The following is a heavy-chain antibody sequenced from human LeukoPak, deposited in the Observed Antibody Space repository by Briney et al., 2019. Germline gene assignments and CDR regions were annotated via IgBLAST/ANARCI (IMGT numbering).Heavy chain of an antibody. V-gene: IGHV3-9*01. D-gene: IGHD6-13*01. CDR1: GFTFDDYA. CDR3: ARTGSTWSVLYYYYYMDV. Sequence: GGSLRLSCAASGFTFDDYAMHWVRQAPGKGLEWVLGISWNSGSIGYADSVKGRFTISRDNAKNSLYLQMTSLRAEDTAVCYCARTGSTWSVLYYYYYMDVWGQGTTVIVSS. CDR2: ISWNSGSI. J-gene: IGHJ6*03.